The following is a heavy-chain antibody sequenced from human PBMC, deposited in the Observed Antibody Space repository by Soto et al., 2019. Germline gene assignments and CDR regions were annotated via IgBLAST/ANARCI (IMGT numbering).Heavy chain of an antibody. V-gene: IGHV4-31*03. Sequence: SETLSLTCTVSGGSISSGGYYWSWIRQHPGKGLEWIGYIYYSGSTYYNPSLKSRVTISVDTSKNQFSLKLSSVTAADTAVYYCARKYYDFWSGSTPGRFDPWGQGTLVTVSS. CDR2: IYYSGST. CDR1: GGSISSGGYY. J-gene: IGHJ5*02. D-gene: IGHD3-3*01. CDR3: ARKYYDFWSGSTPGRFDP.